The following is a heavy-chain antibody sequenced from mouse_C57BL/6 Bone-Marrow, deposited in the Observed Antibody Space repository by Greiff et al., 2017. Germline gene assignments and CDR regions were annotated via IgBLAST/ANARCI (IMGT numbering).Heavy chain of an antibody. CDR1: GFTFSDYG. Sequence: DVQLVESGGGLVKPGGSLKLSCAASGFTFSDYGMHWVRQAPEKGLEWVAYISSGSSTIYYADTVKGRFTISRDNAKNTLFLQMTSLRSEDTAMYYCARLPAYWGQGTLVTVSA. CDR2: ISSGSSTI. V-gene: IGHV5-17*01. CDR3: ARLPAY. J-gene: IGHJ3*01.